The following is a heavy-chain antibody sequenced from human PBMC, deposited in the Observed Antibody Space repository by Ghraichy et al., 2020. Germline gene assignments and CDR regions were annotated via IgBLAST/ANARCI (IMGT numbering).Heavy chain of an antibody. CDR3: ATSRGPLPSLMYYFDY. Sequence: ASVKVSCKVSGYTLTELSMHWVRQAPGKGLEWMGGFDPEDGETIYAQKFQGRVTMTEDTSTDTAYMELSSLRSEDTAVYYCATSRGPLPSLMYYFDYWGQGTLVTVSS. V-gene: IGHV1-24*01. D-gene: IGHD2-2*01. CDR2: FDPEDGET. CDR1: GYTLTELS. J-gene: IGHJ4*02.